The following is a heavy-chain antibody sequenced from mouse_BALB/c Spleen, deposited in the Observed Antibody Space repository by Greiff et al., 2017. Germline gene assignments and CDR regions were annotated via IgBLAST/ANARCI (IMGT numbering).Heavy chain of an antibody. CDR1: GFTFSSYA. J-gene: IGHJ3*01. D-gene: IGHD2-4*01. Sequence: EVQLVESGGGLVKPGGSLKLSCAASGFTFSSYAMSWVRQSPEKRLEWVAEISSGGSYTYYPDTVTGRFTISRDNAKNTLYLEMSSLRSEDTAMYYCAREGGLRRFAYWGQGTLVTVSA. CDR3: AREGGLRRFAY. V-gene: IGHV5-9-4*01. CDR2: ISSGGSYT.